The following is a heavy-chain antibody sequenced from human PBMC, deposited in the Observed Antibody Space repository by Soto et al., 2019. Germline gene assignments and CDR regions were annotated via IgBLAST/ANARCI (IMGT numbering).Heavy chain of an antibody. V-gene: IGHV4-31*03. CDR1: GGSISGGHYY. CDR3: ARGAETTVTKYYYYGMDV. CDR2: IYYSGTT. J-gene: IGHJ6*02. D-gene: IGHD4-17*01. Sequence: QVQLQESGPGLVKPSQTLSLTCTVSGGSISGGHYYWSWIRQHPGKGLEWIGYIYYSGTTYYNPSLKSRVAISVDTSKNQFSLKLSSVTAADTAIYYCARGAETTVTKYYYYGMDVWGQGTTVTVSS.